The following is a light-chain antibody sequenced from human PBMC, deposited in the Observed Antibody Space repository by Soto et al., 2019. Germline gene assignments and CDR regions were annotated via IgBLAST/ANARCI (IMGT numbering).Light chain of an antibody. CDR1: QSVLYNSDNKNY. J-gene: IGKJ2*01. CDR3: QQHNNPPMYI. V-gene: IGKV4-1*01. CDR2: CAS. Sequence: DIVMTQSPDSLAVSLGERATINCKSSQSVLYNSDNKNYLAWYQQKPGQPPKLLIYCASTRESGVPDRFSGSGSGTDFALTISSLQAEDVAIYYCQQHNNPPMYIFGQGTKLEIK.